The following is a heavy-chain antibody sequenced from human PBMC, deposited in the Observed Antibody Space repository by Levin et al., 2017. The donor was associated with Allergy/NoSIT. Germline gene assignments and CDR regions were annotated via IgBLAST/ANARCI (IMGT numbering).Heavy chain of an antibody. CDR3: ARDCGSYCYLDS. CDR2: ISAYDGDT. V-gene: IGHV1-18*01. J-gene: IGHJ4*02. CDR1: GYTFTTSG. D-gene: IGHD1-26*01. Sequence: ASVKVSCKASGYTFTTSGISWVRQAPGQGLEWMGWISAYDGDTKFAQKFQGRVTMTTDTSTNTAHMELRTLRSDDTAVYYCARDCGSYCYLDSWGQGTLVTVSS.